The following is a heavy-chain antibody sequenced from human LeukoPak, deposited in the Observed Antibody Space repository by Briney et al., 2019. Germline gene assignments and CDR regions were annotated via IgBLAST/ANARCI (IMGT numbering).Heavy chain of an antibody. CDR1: GGSISSYY. J-gene: IGHJ4*02. CDR2: IYYSGST. V-gene: IGHV4-59*08. D-gene: IGHD3-9*01. Sequence: KPSETLSLTCTVSGGSISSYYWSWIRQPPGKGLEWIGYIYYSGSTNYNPSLKSRVTISVDTSKNQFSLKLTSVTAPDTAVYYCARLPTDYYAVGPSFYFDYWGQGNLVTVSS. CDR3: ARLPTDYYAVGPSFYFDY.